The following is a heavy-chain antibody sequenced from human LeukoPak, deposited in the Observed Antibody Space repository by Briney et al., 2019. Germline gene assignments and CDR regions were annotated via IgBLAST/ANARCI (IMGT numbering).Heavy chain of an antibody. V-gene: IGHV1-69*13. D-gene: IGHD1-26*01. CDR1: GGAFNTYA. CDR3: ARFGYGGYNYYYGMDV. CDR2: IIPIFGTA. Sequence: HGASVKVSCKASGGAFNTYALIWVRQAPGQGLEWMGGIIPIFGTANYAQKFQGRVTITADESTSTAYMEPSSLRSEDTAVYYCARFGYGGYNYYYGMDVWGQGTTVTVSS. J-gene: IGHJ6*02.